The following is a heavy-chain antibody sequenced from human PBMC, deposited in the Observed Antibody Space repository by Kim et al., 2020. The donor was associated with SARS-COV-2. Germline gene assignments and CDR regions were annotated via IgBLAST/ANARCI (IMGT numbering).Heavy chain of an antibody. CDR3: AREVEDAATHHFDY. J-gene: IGHJ4*02. D-gene: IGHD1-26*01. V-gene: IGHV4-39*07. Sequence: SPSLKGRLSISIDTSKNQFSLKLSSVTVADTAVYFCAREVEDAATHHFDYWGQGSLVTVSS.